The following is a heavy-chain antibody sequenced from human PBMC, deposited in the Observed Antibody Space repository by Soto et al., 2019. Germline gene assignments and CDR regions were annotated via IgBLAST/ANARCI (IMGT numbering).Heavy chain of an antibody. CDR3: ASMVRGFNIDYDHYIDA. CDR2: ISGNSGDT. J-gene: IGHJ6*03. CDR1: GYSFTSHG. D-gene: IGHD3-10*01. Sequence: QVQLVQSGAEVKKPGASVKVSCKASGYSFTSHGISWVRQAPGQGLEWMGWISGNSGDTNYAQQLQGRVTVTSDTSTSTVCMELSTLRSEDTAVYYRASMVRGFNIDYDHYIDARGKWTTVTVSS. V-gene: IGHV1-18*01.